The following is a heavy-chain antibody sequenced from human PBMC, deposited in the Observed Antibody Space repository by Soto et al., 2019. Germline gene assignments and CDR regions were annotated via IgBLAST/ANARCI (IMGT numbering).Heavy chain of an antibody. J-gene: IGHJ6*02. Sequence: SETLSLTCTVSGGSISSGGYYWSWIRQHPGKGLEWIGYIYYSGSTYYNPSLKSRVTISVDTSKNQFSLKLSSVTAADTAVYYCARGPYRYGSGSHTVVGMDVWGQGTTVTVSS. CDR1: GGSISSGGYY. D-gene: IGHD3-10*01. CDR2: IYYSGST. V-gene: IGHV4-31*03. CDR3: ARGPYRYGSGSHTVVGMDV.